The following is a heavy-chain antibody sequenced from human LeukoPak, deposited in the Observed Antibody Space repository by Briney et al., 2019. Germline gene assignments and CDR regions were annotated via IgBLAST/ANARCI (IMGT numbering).Heavy chain of an antibody. V-gene: IGHV4-39*01. CDR2: IYYSGST. D-gene: IGHD1-26*01. Sequence: SETLSLTCTVSGGSISSSSYYWGWIRQPPGKGLEWIGSIYYSGSTYYNPSLKSRVTISVDTSKNQFSLKLSSVTAADTAVYYCARATPTTIPWYYFDYWGQGTLVTVSS. CDR3: ARATPTTIPWYYFDY. CDR1: GGSISSSSYY. J-gene: IGHJ4*02.